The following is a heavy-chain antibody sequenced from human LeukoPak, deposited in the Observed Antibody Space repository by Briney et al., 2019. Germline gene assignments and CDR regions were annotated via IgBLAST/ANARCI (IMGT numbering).Heavy chain of an antibody. D-gene: IGHD6-13*01. V-gene: IGHV4-59*01. CDR3: ARGEGTITAAGTIDY. CDR2: IYYSGRT. J-gene: IGHJ4*02. CDR1: GGSMRSYY. Sequence: SETLSLTCTVSGGSMRSYYWSWIRQPPGKGLEWIGYIYYSGRTNYSPSLRSRVTISVDTSKNQFSLKLTSVTAADTAVYYCARGEGTITAAGTIDYWGQGTLVTVSS.